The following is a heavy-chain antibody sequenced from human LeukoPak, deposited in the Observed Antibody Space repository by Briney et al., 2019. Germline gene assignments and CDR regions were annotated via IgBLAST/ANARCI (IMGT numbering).Heavy chain of an antibody. CDR1: GDTFSSYG. CDR3: AREHSSSWDQFDY. D-gene: IGHD6-13*01. Sequence: SVKVSCKASGDTFSSYGISWVRQAPGQGLEWMGRIIPILGIANYAQKFQGRVTITADKSTSTAYMELTSLRSEDTAVYYCAREHSSSWDQFDYWGQGTLVTVSS. CDR2: IIPILGIA. J-gene: IGHJ4*02. V-gene: IGHV1-69*04.